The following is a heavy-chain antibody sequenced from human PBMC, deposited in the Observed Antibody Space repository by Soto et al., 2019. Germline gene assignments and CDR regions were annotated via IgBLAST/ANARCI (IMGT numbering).Heavy chain of an antibody. CDR3: AKDSWYFDL. D-gene: IGHD6-13*01. CDR1: GFIFTNFW. J-gene: IGHJ4*02. V-gene: IGHV3-74*01. Sequence: PGGSLTLSCEASGFIFTNFWMHWVRQVPGKGLVWVSRIDTSGSSTSYADSVKGRFTISRDNAKNTVSLKMNSLGAEDTGVYYCAKDSWYFDLWSQGSLVTVSS. CDR2: IDTSGSST.